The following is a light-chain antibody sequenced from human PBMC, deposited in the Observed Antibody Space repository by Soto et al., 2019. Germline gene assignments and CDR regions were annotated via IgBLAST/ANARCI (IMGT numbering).Light chain of an antibody. CDR3: QQYYSTLERT. Sequence: DIVMTQSPDSLAVSLGERATINCKSSQSVLYSSNNKNYLAWYQQKPGQPPKLLIYWASTRESGVPDRFSGSGSGTDFTLTISSLQAEYVAVYYCQQYYSTLERTFGQGTKVEIK. CDR1: QSVLYSSNNKNY. V-gene: IGKV4-1*01. J-gene: IGKJ1*01. CDR2: WAS.